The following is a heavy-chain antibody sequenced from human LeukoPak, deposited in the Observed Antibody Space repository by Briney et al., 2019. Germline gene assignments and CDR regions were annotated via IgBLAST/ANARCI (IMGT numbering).Heavy chain of an antibody. D-gene: IGHD3-22*01. V-gene: IGHV4-39*01. J-gene: IGHJ4*02. CDR2: IYYSGRT. CDR1: GGSISSSSYY. Sequence: PSETLSLTCTVSGGSISSSSYYWGWIRQPPGKGLEWIGSIYYSGRTYYNPSLKSRVTISVDTSKNQFSLKLSSVTAADTAVYYCAGPYCYDSSAYYQPFDYWGQGTLVTVSS. CDR3: AGPYCYDSSAYYQPFDY.